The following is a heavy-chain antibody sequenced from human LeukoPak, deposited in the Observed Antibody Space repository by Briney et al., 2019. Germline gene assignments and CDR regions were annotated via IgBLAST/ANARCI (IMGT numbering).Heavy chain of an antibody. J-gene: IGHJ5*02. V-gene: IGHV4-34*01. CDR2: INHSGST. D-gene: IGHD3-3*01. Sequence: SETLSLTCAVYGGSFSGYYWSWIRQPPGKGLEWIGEINHSGSTNYNPSLKSRVTISVDTSKNQFSLKLSSVTAADTAVHYCASNGPISRGLNWFEPWGQGTLVTVSS. CDR3: ASNGPISRGLNWFEP. CDR1: GGSFSGYY.